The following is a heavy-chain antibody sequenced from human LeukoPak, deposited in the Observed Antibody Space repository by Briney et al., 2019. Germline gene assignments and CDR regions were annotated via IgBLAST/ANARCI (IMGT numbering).Heavy chain of an antibody. CDR1: GFTLSHYW. D-gene: IGHD3-22*01. CDR2: IKYDGTEK. CDR3: ARDSYYFDSSGPYQS. J-gene: IGHJ5*02. V-gene: IGHV3-7*01. Sequence: QAGRPLRLSCAASGFTLSHYWMSWVRQSPGKGLEWVAIIKYDGTEKYYVDSVKGRFTISRDNAKNSLHLQMNSLRADDTALYYCARDSYYFDSSGPYQSWGQGTLVTVSS.